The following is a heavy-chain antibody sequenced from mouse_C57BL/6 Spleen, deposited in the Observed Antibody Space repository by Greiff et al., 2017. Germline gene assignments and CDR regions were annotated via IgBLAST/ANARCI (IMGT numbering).Heavy chain of an antibody. CDR1: GFNIKDDY. D-gene: IGHD1-1*01. J-gene: IGHJ3*01. CDR3: TTPPYYGSSYFAY. Sequence: EVQLQQSGAELVRPGASVKLSCTASGFNIKDDYMHWVKQTPEQGLEWIGWIDPENGDTEYASKFQGKATITADTSSNTAYLQLSSLTSEDTAVDYCTTPPYYGSSYFAYWGQGTLVTVSA. V-gene: IGHV14-4*01. CDR2: IDPENGDT.